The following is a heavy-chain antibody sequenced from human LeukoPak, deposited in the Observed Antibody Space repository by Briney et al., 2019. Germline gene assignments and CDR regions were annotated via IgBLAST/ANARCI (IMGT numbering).Heavy chain of an antibody. CDR2: ISAYNGNT. D-gene: IGHD3-22*01. Sequence: ASVTVSFMASGYTFTSYGISWVRQAPGQGLEWMGWISAYNGNTNYAQKLQGRVTMTPDTSTSTAYMELRSLRSDDTAVYYCARDPPPYYYDSSGYPDYWGQGTLVTVSS. CDR3: ARDPPPYYYDSSGYPDY. CDR1: GYTFTSYG. V-gene: IGHV1-18*01. J-gene: IGHJ4*02.